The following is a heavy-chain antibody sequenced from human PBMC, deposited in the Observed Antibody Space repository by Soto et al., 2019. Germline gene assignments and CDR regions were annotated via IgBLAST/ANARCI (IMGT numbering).Heavy chain of an antibody. CDR3: SRVDPGETSPFDH. CDR2: IIPILGIA. D-gene: IGHD3-10*01. V-gene: IGHV1-69*04. J-gene: IGHJ4*02. CDR1: GYTFSNFA. Sequence: SVKVSCKASGYTFSNFAMHWVRQAPGQGLEWMGRIIPILGIANYAQKFQGRVTITADKSTSTAYMELSSLRSEDTAVYYCSRVDPGETSPFDHWGQGTLVTVSS.